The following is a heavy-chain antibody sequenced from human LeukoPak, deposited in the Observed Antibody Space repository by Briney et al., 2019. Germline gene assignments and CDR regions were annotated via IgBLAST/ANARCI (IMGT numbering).Heavy chain of an antibody. Sequence: PGGSLRLSCAASGLTFSNAWMSWVRQAPGKGLEWVGRIKSKTDGGTTDYAAPVKGRFTISRGDSKNTLYLQMNSLKTEDTAVYYCTTDGGYSSGWYFDYWGQGTLVTVSS. CDR3: TTDGGYSSGWYFDY. D-gene: IGHD6-19*01. CDR2: IKSKTDGGTT. CDR1: GLTFSNAW. J-gene: IGHJ4*02. V-gene: IGHV3-15*01.